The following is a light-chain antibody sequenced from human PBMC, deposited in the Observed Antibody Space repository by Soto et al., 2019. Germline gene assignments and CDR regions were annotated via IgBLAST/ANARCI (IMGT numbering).Light chain of an antibody. CDR3: NSYTTNRII. V-gene: IGLV2-14*03. CDR2: DVS. CDR1: SSDVGGYDF. Sequence: QSALTQPASLSGSPGQSITISCTGSSSDVGGYDFVSWYQHHPGKAPKLLIYDVSNRPSGVSNRFSGSKSGNTASLTISGLQAEDEADYYCNSYTTNRIIFGGGTKLTVL. J-gene: IGLJ2*01.